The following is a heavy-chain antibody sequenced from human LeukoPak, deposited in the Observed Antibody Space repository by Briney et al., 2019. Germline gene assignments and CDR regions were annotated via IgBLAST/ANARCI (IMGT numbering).Heavy chain of an antibody. CDR1: GGSISSYY. D-gene: IGHD3-10*01. V-gene: IGHV4-59*12. CDR2: IYYSGST. Sequence: PSETLSLTCTVSGGSISSYYWSWIRQPPGKGLEWIGYIYYSGSTNYNPSLKSRVTISVDTSKNQFSLKLSSVTAADTAVYYCARAPGYYGSGSYLNWGQGTLVTVSS. J-gene: IGHJ4*02. CDR3: ARAPGYYGSGSYLN.